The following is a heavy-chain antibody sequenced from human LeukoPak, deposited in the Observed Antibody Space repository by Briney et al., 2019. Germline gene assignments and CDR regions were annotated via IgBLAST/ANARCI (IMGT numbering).Heavy chain of an antibody. CDR2: INHNGNVN. CDR3: ARGNGGNLDY. V-gene: IGHV3-7*03. Sequence: AGGSLRLSCAASGFTFSSYWMNWARQAPGKGLEWVASINHNGNVNYYVDSVKGRFTISRDNAKNSLYLQMSNLRAEDTAVYFCARGNGGNLDYWGQGTLVTVSS. CDR1: GFTFSSYW. D-gene: IGHD4-23*01. J-gene: IGHJ4*02.